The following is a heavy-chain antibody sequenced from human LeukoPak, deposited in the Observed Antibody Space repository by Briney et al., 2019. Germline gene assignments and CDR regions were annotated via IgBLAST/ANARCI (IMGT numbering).Heavy chain of an antibody. CDR1: GYTFTSYG. D-gene: IGHD2-15*01. V-gene: IGHV1-18*01. CDR3: ARDYCSGGSCYFDY. CDR2: ISAYNGNT. Sequence: ASVKVSCKASGYTFTSYGISWVRQAPGQGLEWMGWISAYNGNTNYAQKLQGRVTMATDTSTSTAYMELRSLRSDDTAVYYCARDYCSGGSCYFDYWGQGTLVTVSS. J-gene: IGHJ4*02.